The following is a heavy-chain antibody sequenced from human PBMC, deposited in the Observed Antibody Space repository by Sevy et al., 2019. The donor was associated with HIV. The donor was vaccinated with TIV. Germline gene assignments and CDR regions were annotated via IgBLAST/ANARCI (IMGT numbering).Heavy chain of an antibody. CDR2: INPNSGDT. Sequence: ASVKVSCKASGYTFTDYRIHWVRQAPGQGPEWMGRINPNSGDTNYAQTFQGRVILTRDTSISTVYMELSRLKSDDTALYSCATGGEGISAWSDWGQGTLVTVSS. CDR1: GYTFTDYR. CDR3: ATGGEGISAWSD. D-gene: IGHD3-16*01. V-gene: IGHV1-2*06. J-gene: IGHJ4*02.